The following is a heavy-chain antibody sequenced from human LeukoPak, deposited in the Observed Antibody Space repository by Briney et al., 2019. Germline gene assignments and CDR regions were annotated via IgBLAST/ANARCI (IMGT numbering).Heavy chain of an antibody. CDR2: ISTIGIT. Sequence: SQTLSLTCTVSSGSISSSNYYWSWIRQPAGKGLEWIGRISTIGITNYNPSLNSRVTISIDTSKNQFSLKLSSVTAADTAVYYCARDGCGGSCFHYYYYYMDVWGKGTTVTVSS. CDR3: ARDGCGGSCFHYYYYYMDV. D-gene: IGHD2-15*01. J-gene: IGHJ6*03. CDR1: SGSISSSNYY. V-gene: IGHV4-61*02.